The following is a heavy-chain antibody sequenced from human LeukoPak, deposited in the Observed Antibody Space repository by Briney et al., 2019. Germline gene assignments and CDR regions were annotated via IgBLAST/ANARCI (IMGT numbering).Heavy chain of an antibody. CDR1: GFTFSSYA. Sequence: PGGSLGLSCAASGFTFSSYAMNWVRQAPGKGLEWVSVISSSGGTTYYSDSVKGRFIISRDNSKNTLYLQMNSLRAEDTAVYYCAKAGIAVPATPEYCGQGTQVTVSS. J-gene: IGHJ4*02. V-gene: IGHV3-23*01. D-gene: IGHD6-19*01. CDR3: AKAGIAVPATPEY. CDR2: ISSSGGTT.